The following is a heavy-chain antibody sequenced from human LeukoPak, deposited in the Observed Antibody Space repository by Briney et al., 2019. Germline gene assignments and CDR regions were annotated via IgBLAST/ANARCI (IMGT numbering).Heavy chain of an antibody. CDR3: ARRIRDMVRGVIIKRYYYYMDV. Sequence: SETLSLTCTVSSGSISTSNYYWGWVRQPPGKALEWIGNIFYSGSTYYSPSLKSRVTISLDTSRNQFSLKLSSVTAADTAVYYCARRIRDMVRGVIIKRYYYYMDVWGKGTTVTISS. J-gene: IGHJ6*03. CDR1: SGSISTSNYY. CDR2: IFYSGST. D-gene: IGHD3-10*01. V-gene: IGHV4-39*07.